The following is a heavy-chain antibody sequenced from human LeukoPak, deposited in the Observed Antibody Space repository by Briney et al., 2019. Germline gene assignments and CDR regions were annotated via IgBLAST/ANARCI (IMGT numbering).Heavy chain of an antibody. CDR1: GYTFTSYD. V-gene: IGHV1-2*02. CDR2: INPNSGGT. D-gene: IGHD5-18*01. CDR3: AKDAYSGFTSSYNMDS. Sequence: ASVKVSCKASGYTFTSYDINWVRQATGQGLEWMGWINPNSGGTNYAQKFQGRVTMTRDTSINTAYMELNSLTSDDTAMYYCAKDAYSGFTSSYNMDSWGQGTLVTVSS. J-gene: IGHJ4*02.